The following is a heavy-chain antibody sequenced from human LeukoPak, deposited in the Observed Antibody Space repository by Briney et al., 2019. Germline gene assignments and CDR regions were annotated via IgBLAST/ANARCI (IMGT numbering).Heavy chain of an antibody. J-gene: IGHJ3*02. D-gene: IGHD4-23*01. CDR3: ASSGTTTVVTQSAFDI. CDR2: MNPNSGNT. Sequence: ASVKVSCKASGYTFTSYDINWVRQATGQGLEWMGWMNPNSGNTGYAQKFQGRVTMTRNTSISTAYMELSSLRSEDTAVYYCASSGTTTVVTQSAFDIWGQGTMVTVSS. CDR1: GYTFTSYD. V-gene: IGHV1-8*01.